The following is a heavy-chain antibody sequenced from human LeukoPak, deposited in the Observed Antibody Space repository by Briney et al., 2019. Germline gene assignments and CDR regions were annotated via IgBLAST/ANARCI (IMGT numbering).Heavy chain of an antibody. CDR3: APGNSGYYFV. CDR1: GGSISSSSYY. J-gene: IGHJ4*02. D-gene: IGHD3-22*01. V-gene: IGHV4-39*01. CDR2: IYYSGST. Sequence: PSETLSLTCTVSGGSISSSSYYWGWIRQPPGKGLEWIGSIYYSGSTYYNPSLKSRVTISVDTSKSQFSLNLNSVTAADTAVYYCAPGNSGYYFVWGQGTLVTVSS.